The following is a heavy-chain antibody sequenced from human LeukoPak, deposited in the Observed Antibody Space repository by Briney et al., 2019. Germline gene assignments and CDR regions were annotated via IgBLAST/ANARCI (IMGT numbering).Heavy chain of an antibody. J-gene: IGHJ4*02. Sequence: GASVKVSCKASGYTFTSYGMSWVRQAPGQGVEWMGWISAYNRNTTYAQKLQGRVTMTTHTSTSTAYMDLRSLRSDDTAVYYCASRALRYFDWLPNFDYWGQGTLVTVSS. V-gene: IGHV1-18*01. CDR1: GYTFTSYG. CDR3: ASRALRYFDWLPNFDY. CDR2: ISAYNRNT. D-gene: IGHD3-9*01.